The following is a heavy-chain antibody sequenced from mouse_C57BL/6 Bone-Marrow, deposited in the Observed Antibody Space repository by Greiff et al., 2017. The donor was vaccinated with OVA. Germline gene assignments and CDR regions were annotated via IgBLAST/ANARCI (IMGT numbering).Heavy chain of an antibody. J-gene: IGHJ2*01. D-gene: IGHD1-1*01. Sequence: EVKLMESGGGLVKPGGSLKLSCAASGFTFSSYAMSWVRQTPEKRLEWVATISDGGSYTYYPDNVKGRFTISRDNAKNNRYLQMSHLKSEDTAMYYCARGYGLDYWGQGTTLTGSS. V-gene: IGHV5-4*03. CDR2: ISDGGSYT. CDR1: GFTFSSYA. CDR3: ARGYGLDY.